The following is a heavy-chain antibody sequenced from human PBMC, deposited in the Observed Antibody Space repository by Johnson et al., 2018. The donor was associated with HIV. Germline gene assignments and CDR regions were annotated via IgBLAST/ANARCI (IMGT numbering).Heavy chain of an antibody. Sequence: QVQLVESGGGVVQPGRSLRLSCAASGFTFSSYGMHWVRQAPGKGLEWVAVIWYDGSNKYYADSVKGRFTISRDNSKNTLYLQMNSLRAEDTAVYYCARVSFSGWYLGFGRDAFDIWGQGTMVTVSS. V-gene: IGHV3-33*01. J-gene: IGHJ3*02. CDR2: IWYDGSNK. D-gene: IGHD6-19*01. CDR3: ARVSFSGWYLGFGRDAFDI. CDR1: GFTFSSYG.